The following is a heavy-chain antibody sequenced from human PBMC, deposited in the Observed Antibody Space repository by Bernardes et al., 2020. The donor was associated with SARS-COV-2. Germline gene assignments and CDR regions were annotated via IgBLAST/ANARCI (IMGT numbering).Heavy chain of an antibody. D-gene: IGHD2-15*01. CDR3: ARPAGLPNPRVYHYMDV. Sequence: GGSLRLSCVVSGITFRNYALNWVRQAPGKGLEWVSAITGSGDNTFNADSVKGRFTISRDNSKNTLYLQMNSLRAEDTAVYYCARPAGLPNPRVYHYMDVWGRGTTVTVSS. CDR2: ITGSGDNT. V-gene: IGHV3-23*01. CDR1: GITFRNYA. J-gene: IGHJ6*03.